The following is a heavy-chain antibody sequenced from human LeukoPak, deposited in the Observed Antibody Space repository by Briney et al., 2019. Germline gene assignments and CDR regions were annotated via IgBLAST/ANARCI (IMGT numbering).Heavy chain of an antibody. V-gene: IGHV4-59*08. D-gene: IGHD2-2*01. Sequence: PSETLSLTCTVSGGSISSYHWSWIRQPPGKGLEWIGYIYYTGSTNYNPSLKSRVTMSVDTSKNQFSLRLSSVTAADTAVYYCARLNGHYSSTNCPGCFDYWGQGTLVSVSS. CDR2: IYYTGST. CDR3: ARLNGHYSSTNCPGCFDY. J-gene: IGHJ4*02. CDR1: GGSISSYH.